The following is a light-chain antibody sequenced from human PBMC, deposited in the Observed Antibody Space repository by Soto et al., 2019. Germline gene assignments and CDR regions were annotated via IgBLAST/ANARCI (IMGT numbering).Light chain of an antibody. J-gene: IGKJ4*01. Sequence: DLQLTQSPSFLSASVGDRVTITCRASQGISSYLAWYQQKPGKAPNLLIYAASTLQTGVPSRFRGSGSGTQFSLTISSLQPEDFATYYCQQLNSYPLTFGGGTKVEIK. CDR1: QGISSY. CDR2: AAS. CDR3: QQLNSYPLT. V-gene: IGKV1-9*01.